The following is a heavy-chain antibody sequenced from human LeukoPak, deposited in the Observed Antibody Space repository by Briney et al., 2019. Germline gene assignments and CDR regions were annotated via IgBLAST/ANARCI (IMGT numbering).Heavy chain of an antibody. J-gene: IGHJ4*02. CDR1: GFTASSSNY. CDR2: IYTGRTT. V-gene: IGHV3-66*01. CDR3: AKDGPIAVAGVDY. Sequence: GGSLRLSGATSGFTASSSNYMNWVRQAPGKELEWVSGIYTGRTTYYTDSVQGRFTISRDNPNNTLYLQMNSLRAEHTAVYYCAKDGPIAVAGVDYWGQGTLVTVPS. D-gene: IGHD6-19*01.